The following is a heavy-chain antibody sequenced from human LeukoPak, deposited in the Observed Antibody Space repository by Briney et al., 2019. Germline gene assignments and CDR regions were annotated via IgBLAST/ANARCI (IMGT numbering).Heavy chain of an antibody. Sequence: SETLSLTCTVSGYSISSGYYWGWIRQPPGKGLEWIGSIYHSGSTNYNPSLKSRVTMSVDTSKNQFSLKLSSVTAADTAVYYCARDFEGWFDPWGQGTLVTVSS. CDR2: IYHSGST. V-gene: IGHV4-38-2*02. CDR1: GYSISSGYY. D-gene: IGHD3-9*01. J-gene: IGHJ5*02. CDR3: ARDFEGWFDP.